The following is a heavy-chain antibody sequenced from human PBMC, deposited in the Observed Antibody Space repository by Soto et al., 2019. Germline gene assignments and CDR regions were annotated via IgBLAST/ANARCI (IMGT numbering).Heavy chain of an antibody. CDR2: IKDGGLT. CDR3: ARGQEGVVATH. V-gene: IGHV4-34*01. J-gene: IGHJ4*02. CDR1: GGSLSGYY. Sequence: QVQLQQWGAGLLKPSETLSLTCVVYGGSLSGYYWSWIRQPPGKGLEWIGEIKDGGLTNYSPSLKSQATISAAPPKNQFALKLPSVTAAARAVYYCARGQEGVVATHWDQGTLVTVSS. D-gene: IGHD5-12*01.